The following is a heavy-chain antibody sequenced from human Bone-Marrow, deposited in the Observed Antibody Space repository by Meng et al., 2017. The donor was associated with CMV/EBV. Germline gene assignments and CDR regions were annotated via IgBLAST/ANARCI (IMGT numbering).Heavy chain of an antibody. D-gene: IGHD3-10*01. CDR3: AHRPGGRGVKYYYGMDV. Sequence: SETLSLTCTVSGGSVSSGSYYWSWIRQPPGKGLEWIGYIYYSGSTNYNPSLKGRVTISVDTSKNQFSLKLSSVTASDTAVYSSAHRPGGRGVKYYYGMDVWGQGTTVTVSS. CDR2: IYYSGST. J-gene: IGHJ6*02. V-gene: IGHV4-61*01. CDR1: GGSVSSGSYY.